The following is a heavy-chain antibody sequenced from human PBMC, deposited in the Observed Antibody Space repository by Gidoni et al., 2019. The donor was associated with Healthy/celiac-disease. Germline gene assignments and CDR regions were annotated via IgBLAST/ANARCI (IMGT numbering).Heavy chain of an antibody. CDR3: ARSWIHRSGLDY. J-gene: IGHJ4*02. Sequence: QVQLQESGPGLVKPSETLSLTCTVSGGSISSYYWSWIRQPPGKGLEWIGYIYYSGSTNYNPSLKSRVTISVDTSKNQFSLKLSSVTAADTAVYYCARSWIHRSGLDYWGQGTLVTVSS. D-gene: IGHD5-18*01. CDR1: GGSISSYY. V-gene: IGHV4-59*01. CDR2: IYYSGST.